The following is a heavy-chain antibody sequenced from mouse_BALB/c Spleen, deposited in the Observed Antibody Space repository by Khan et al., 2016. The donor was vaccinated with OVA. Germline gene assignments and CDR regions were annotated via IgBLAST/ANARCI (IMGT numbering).Heavy chain of an antibody. V-gene: IGHV5-9-3*01. Sequence: EVELVESGGGLVKPGGSLKFSCAASGFTFSNYAMSWVRQTPEKRLEWVATISSGGSYTYYPDSVKGRVTISRDNAKNTLYLQLSSLRSEDTAMYYCARTPGYYGSNYFDYWGQGTTLTVSS. CDR2: ISSGGSYT. D-gene: IGHD1-1*01. J-gene: IGHJ2*01. CDR1: GFTFSNYA. CDR3: ARTPGYYGSNYFDY.